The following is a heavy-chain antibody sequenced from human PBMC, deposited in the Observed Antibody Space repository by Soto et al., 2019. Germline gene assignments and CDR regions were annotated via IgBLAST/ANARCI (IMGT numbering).Heavy chain of an antibody. CDR3: ARVWSNYVDY. CDR2: INHSGST. CDR1: GGSFSGYY. V-gene: IGHV4-34*01. J-gene: IGHJ4*02. D-gene: IGHD3-3*01. Sequence: ETLSLTCAVYGGSFSGYYWSLIRQPPGKGLEWIGEINHSGSTNYNPSLKSRVTISVDTSKNQFSLKLGSVTAADTAVYYCARVWSNYVDYWGQGTLVTVSS.